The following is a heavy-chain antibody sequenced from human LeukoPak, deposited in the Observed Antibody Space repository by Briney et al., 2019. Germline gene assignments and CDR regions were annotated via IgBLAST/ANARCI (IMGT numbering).Heavy chain of an antibody. CDR1: GGSFSGYY. D-gene: IGHD2-21*02. Sequence: SETLSLTCAVYGGSFSGYYWSWIRQPPGKGLEWIGEINHSGSTNYNPSLKSRVTISVDTSKNQFSLKLSSVTAADTAVYYCARIKGGVVTAGFDYWGQGTLVTVSS. J-gene: IGHJ4*02. CDR3: ARIKGGVVTAGFDY. CDR2: INHSGST. V-gene: IGHV4-34*01.